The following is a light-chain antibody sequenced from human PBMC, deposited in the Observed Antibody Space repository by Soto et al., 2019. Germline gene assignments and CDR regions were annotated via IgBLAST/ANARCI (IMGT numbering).Light chain of an antibody. J-gene: IGKJ4*01. CDR1: QDIRSY. V-gene: IGKV1-9*01. CDR2: AAS. CDR3: QQLNSYPLT. Sequence: DIQLTQSPSFLSASVGDRVTITCRASQDIRSYLAWYQQKPGKAPKLLIYAASTLQSGVPSKFSGSGSGTEFTLTISSLQPEDFATYHCQQLNSYPLTFGGGTKVEIK.